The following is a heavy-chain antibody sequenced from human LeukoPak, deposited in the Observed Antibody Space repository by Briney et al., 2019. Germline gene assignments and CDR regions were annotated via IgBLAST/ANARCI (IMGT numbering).Heavy chain of an antibody. Sequence: GGSLRLSCAASGFTFSNYWMHWVRQAPGKGLVWVSRINSDGINTSYADSVKGRFTISRDNAKNTLNLQMNSLRAEDTAVYYCARATGLSVPYYMDVWGKGTTVTISS. J-gene: IGHJ6*03. D-gene: IGHD4-11*01. CDR3: ARATGLSVPYYMDV. CDR2: INSDGINT. CDR1: GFTFSNYW. V-gene: IGHV3-74*01.